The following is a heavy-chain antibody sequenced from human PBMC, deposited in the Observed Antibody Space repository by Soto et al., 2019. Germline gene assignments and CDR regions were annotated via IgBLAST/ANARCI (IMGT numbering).Heavy chain of an antibody. CDR2: INTGTGQV. Sequence: ASVKVSCKASGYIFTRYGIHWVRQAPGQGLEWVGWINTGTGQVKYSQKFQGRVSITRDTSASTAYMELSSLKSEDTAVYYCARVMAVQAFDIWGQGTKVTVSS. CDR1: GYIFTRYG. D-gene: IGHD4-17*01. J-gene: IGHJ3*02. V-gene: IGHV1-3*04. CDR3: ARVMAVQAFDI.